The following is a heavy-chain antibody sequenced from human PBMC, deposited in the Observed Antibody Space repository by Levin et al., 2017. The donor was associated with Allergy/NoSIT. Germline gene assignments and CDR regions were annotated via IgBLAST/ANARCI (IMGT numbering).Heavy chain of an antibody. CDR1: GGSFITSSYF. Sequence: PSETLSLTCTVSGGSFITSSYFWAWIRQPPGKGLEWLGSIFYSGTTYYNPSLKSRLTISIDTSTNQFSLKLRSVTAADTAVYYCARHTALLWFEELVFDSWGQGNLVAVSS. CDR2: IFYSGTT. V-gene: IGHV4-39*01. D-gene: IGHD3-10*01. J-gene: IGHJ4*02. CDR3: ARHTALLWFEELVFDS.